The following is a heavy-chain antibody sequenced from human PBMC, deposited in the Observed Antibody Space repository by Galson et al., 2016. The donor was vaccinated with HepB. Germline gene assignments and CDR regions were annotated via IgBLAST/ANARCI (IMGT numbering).Heavy chain of an antibody. CDR1: GGSVSTTHFY. V-gene: IGHV4-39*07. CDR2: MSSSGNS. CDR3: ARSDSGSYPEDFDY. D-gene: IGHD1-26*01. J-gene: IGHJ4*02. Sequence: SETLSLTCTVSGGSVSTTHFYWGWIRQPPGKGLEWVGSMSSSGNSYYNPSLKSRVTISIDTSKNQFSLKLDSVTAADTAMYYCARSDSGSYPEDFDYWGQGTPVTVSS.